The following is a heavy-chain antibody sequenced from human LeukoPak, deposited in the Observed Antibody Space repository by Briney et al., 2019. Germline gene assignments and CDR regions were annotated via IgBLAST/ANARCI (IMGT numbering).Heavy chain of an antibody. Sequence: GGSLRLSCAASGFTFSSYAMSWVRQAPGKGLEWVSAISGSGGSTYYADSAKGRFTISRDNSKNTLYLQMNSLRAEDTAVYYCAKFREAYGSGSYLDYWGQGTLVTVSS. D-gene: IGHD3-10*01. J-gene: IGHJ4*02. V-gene: IGHV3-23*01. CDR1: GFTFSSYA. CDR2: ISGSGGST. CDR3: AKFREAYGSGSYLDY.